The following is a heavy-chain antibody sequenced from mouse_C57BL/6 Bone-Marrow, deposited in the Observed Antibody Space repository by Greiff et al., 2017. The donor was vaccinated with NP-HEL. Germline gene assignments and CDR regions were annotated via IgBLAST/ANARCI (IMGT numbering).Heavy chain of an antibody. Sequence: QVQLQQSGAELVRPGASVKLSCKASGYTFTDYYINWVKQRPGQGLEWIARIYPGSGNTYYNEKFKGKATLTAEKSSSTAYMQLSSLTSEDSAVYFCARRLLFWFAYWGQGTLVTVSA. V-gene: IGHV1-76*01. CDR1: GYTFTDYY. D-gene: IGHD1-1*01. J-gene: IGHJ3*01. CDR3: ARRLLFWFAY. CDR2: IYPGSGNT.